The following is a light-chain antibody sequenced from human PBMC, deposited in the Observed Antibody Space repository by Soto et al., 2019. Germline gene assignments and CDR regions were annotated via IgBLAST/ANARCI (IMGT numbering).Light chain of an antibody. Sequence: EVVMTQSPATLSVSPGERATLSCRASQSVSSNLAWYQQKPGQAPRLLIFGASNRATGIPARFSGSGSGTEFSLIISSLQSEDFAVYYCLQYNNWPRTFGGGTTVEIK. CDR3: LQYNNWPRT. V-gene: IGKV3-15*01. CDR2: GAS. CDR1: QSVSSN. J-gene: IGKJ4*01.